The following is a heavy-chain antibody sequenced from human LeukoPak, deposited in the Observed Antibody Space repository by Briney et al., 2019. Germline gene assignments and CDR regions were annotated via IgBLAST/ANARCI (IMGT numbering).Heavy chain of an antibody. D-gene: IGHD3-10*01. CDR1: GFTVSSNY. Sequence: GGSLRLSCAASGFTVSSNYMSWVRQAPGKGLEWVSVIYSGGSTYYADSVKGRFTISRDNSKNTLYLQMNSLRAEDTAVYYCARGRQGWFGELLGYWGQGTLVTVSS. V-gene: IGHV3-66*01. CDR2: IYSGGST. J-gene: IGHJ4*02. CDR3: ARGRQGWFGELLGY.